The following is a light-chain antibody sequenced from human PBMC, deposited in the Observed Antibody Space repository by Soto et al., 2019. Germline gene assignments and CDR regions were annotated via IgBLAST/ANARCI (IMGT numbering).Light chain of an antibody. CDR3: SSKSSGSTPML. CDR2: EVS. Sequence: QSALTQPASVSGCPGQSITISCTGTSSDVGGYRFVSWYQHHPGEAPKLIIYEVSNRPSGVSSRFSGSKSGNTASLTISGLQAEDESLYYCSSKSSGSTPMLFGGGTKVTVL. CDR1: SSDVGGYRF. J-gene: IGLJ3*02. V-gene: IGLV2-14*01.